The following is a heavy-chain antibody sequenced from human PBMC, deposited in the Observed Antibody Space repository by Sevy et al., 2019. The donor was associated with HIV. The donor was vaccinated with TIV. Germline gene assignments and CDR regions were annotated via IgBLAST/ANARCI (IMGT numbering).Heavy chain of an antibody. Sequence: GGSLRLSCAASGFTFSSYSMNWVRQAPGKGLEWVSSISSSSSYIYYADSVKGRFTISRDNAKNSLYLQMNSLRAEDTAVYYCARDRAAVRFLEWYSEDYYYYGMDVWGQGTTVTVSS. CDR2: ISSSSSYI. D-gene: IGHD3-3*01. CDR3: ARDRAAVRFLEWYSEDYYYYGMDV. V-gene: IGHV3-21*01. CDR1: GFTFSSYS. J-gene: IGHJ6*02.